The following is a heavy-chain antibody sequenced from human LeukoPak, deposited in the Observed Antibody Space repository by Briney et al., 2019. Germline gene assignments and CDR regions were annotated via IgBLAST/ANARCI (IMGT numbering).Heavy chain of an antibody. CDR1: GFTFITTP. CDR3: AAAEGYAWVPFDY. V-gene: IGHV3-23*01. D-gene: IGHD2-2*01. J-gene: IGHJ4*02. Sequence: GGSLRLSFAISGFTFITTPMGWVRQAPGEGLEWVSTILAGGSDPFCAASVQGRCTISRDNPKNTLYLQMNSLRAEDTAVYYCAAAEGYAWVPFDYWGQGTLVTVS. CDR2: ILAGGSDP.